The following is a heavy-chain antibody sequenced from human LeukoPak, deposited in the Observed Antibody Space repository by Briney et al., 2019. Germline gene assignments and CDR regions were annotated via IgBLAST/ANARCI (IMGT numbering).Heavy chain of an antibody. CDR1: GGSISSSSYY. CDR2: IYYSGST. J-gene: IGHJ3*02. CDR3: ARSPLTGYYKFDAFDI. D-gene: IGHD3-9*01. V-gene: IGHV4-39*01. Sequence: SETLSLTCTVSGGSISSSSYYWGWIRQPPGKGLEWIGSIYYSGSTYYNPSLKGRVTISVDTSKNQFSLKLSSVTAADTAVYYCARSPLTGYYKFDAFDIWGQGTMVTVSS.